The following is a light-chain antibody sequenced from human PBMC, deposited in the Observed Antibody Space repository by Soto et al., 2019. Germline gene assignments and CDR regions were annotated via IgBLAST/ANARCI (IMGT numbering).Light chain of an antibody. CDR2: EDD. J-gene: IGLJ2*01. CDR3: QSYDTNTVV. CDR1: SGSIGSNS. V-gene: IGLV6-57*04. Sequence: FMLTQPHSVSESPGKTVTISCTRSSGSIGSNSVQWYRQRPGSAPTIVIYEDDQRPSGVPNRFAGSIDRSSNSASLTISGLQTEDEADYYCQSYDTNTVVFGGGTKVTVL.